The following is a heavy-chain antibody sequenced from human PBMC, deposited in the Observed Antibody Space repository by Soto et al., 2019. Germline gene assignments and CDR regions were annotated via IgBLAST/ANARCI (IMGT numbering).Heavy chain of an antibody. D-gene: IGHD6-19*01. CDR2: ISWNSGSI. V-gene: IGHV3-9*01. J-gene: IGHJ4*02. CDR3: AKDIFAHPTGYSSGWYVIDY. Sequence: EVQLVESGGGLVQPGRSLRLSCAASGFTFDDYAMHWVRQAPGKGLEWVSGISWNSGSIGYADSVKGRFTISRDNAKNSLYLQMNSLRAEDTALYYCAKDIFAHPTGYSSGWYVIDYWGQGTLVTVSS. CDR1: GFTFDDYA.